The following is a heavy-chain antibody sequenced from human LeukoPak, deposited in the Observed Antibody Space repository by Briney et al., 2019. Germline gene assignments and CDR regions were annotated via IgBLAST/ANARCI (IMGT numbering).Heavy chain of an antibody. CDR3: TRTINSWFDP. V-gene: IGHV1-46*01. Sequence: GASVKVSCKPSGYTFINHYIHWVRQAPGQGLEWMGVIRPTDGRTSYAQNFQGRPSMTSDTSTSTAYMELSSLRSEDTAMYYCTRTINSWFDPWGQGTPVSVSS. D-gene: IGHD3-9*01. CDR1: GYTFINHY. CDR2: IRPTDGRT. J-gene: IGHJ5*02.